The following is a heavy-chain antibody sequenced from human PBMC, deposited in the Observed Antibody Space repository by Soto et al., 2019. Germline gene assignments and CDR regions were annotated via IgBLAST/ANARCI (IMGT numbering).Heavy chain of an antibody. D-gene: IGHD6-6*01. V-gene: IGHV3-23*01. CDR2: ITAKSGST. J-gene: IGHJ4*02. CDR1: GFTFSSYA. Sequence: GGSLRLSCAASGFTFSSYAMNWVRQAPGKGLEWVSSITAKSGSTYYADSVKGRFTISRDNSKNTLYLQMNSLRAEDSAVYYCAKDRTVAARNFDYWGQGTQVTVSS. CDR3: AKDRTVAARNFDY.